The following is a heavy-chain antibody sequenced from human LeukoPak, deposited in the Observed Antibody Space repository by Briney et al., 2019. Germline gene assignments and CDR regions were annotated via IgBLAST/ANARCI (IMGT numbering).Heavy chain of an antibody. V-gene: IGHV1-2*02. D-gene: IGHD3-10*01. CDR2: INPNSGGT. J-gene: IGHJ5*02. Sequence: ASVKVSCKASGYTFTGYYMHWVRHAPGQGLEWMGWINPNSGGTNYAQKFQGRVTMTRDTSISTASMELSRLRSDDTAVYYCARDSVTMVRGVIITDNWFDPWGQGTLVTVSS. CDR1: GYTFTGYY. CDR3: ARDSVTMVRGVIITDNWFDP.